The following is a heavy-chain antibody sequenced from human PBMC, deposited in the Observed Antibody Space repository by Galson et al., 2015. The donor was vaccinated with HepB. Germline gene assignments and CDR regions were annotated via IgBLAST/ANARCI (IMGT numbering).Heavy chain of an antibody. D-gene: IGHD5-12*01. CDR2: INPNGGGK. CDR1: GYTFTGYY. V-gene: IGHV1-2*02. J-gene: IGHJ4*02. Sequence: SVKVSCKASGYTFTGYYMHWVRQAPGQGLECMGWINPNGGGKNYAQKFQGRVNMTRDTSISTAYMELSSLRSYDTAVYYCARDRGSYFDYWGQGTLVTVSS. CDR3: ARDRGSYFDY.